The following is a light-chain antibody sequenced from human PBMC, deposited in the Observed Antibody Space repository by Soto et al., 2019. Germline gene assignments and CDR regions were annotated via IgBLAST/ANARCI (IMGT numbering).Light chain of an antibody. V-gene: IGKV3-20*01. Sequence: EIVLTQSPGPLSLSPGERATLSCRASQSVSSSYLAWYQQKPGQAPRLLIYGASSRATGIPDRLSGSGSGTDVTLTISRLEPEDFAVYYCQQYGSSPGALTFGGGTKVEIK. CDR2: GAS. CDR3: QQYGSSPGALT. J-gene: IGKJ4*01. CDR1: QSVSSSY.